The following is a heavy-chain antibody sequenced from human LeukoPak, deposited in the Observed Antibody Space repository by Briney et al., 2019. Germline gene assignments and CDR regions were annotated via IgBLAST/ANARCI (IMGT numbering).Heavy chain of an antibody. CDR3: ARSDSPNRFFDY. D-gene: IGHD2-21*01. V-gene: IGHV3-21*01. CDR1: GFSFSSYS. Sequence: PGGALRLSCAASGFSFSSYSMIWVRQAPGKGLEWVSSISSSSSYIYYADSVKGRFTISRDNAKNSLYLQMNSLRAEDTAVYYCARSDSPNRFFDYWGQGTLVTVSS. CDR2: ISSSSSYI. J-gene: IGHJ4*02.